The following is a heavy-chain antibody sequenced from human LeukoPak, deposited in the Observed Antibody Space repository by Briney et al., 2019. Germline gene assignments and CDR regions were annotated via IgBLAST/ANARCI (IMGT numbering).Heavy chain of an antibody. CDR3: AKAETPYTSKSLDY. Sequence: GGSLRLSCAASGFTFSSYWMSWVRQAPGKGLEWVANIKQDGSEKYYAGSVKGRFTISRDNSKNTLLLQMNSLRAEDTALYYCAKAETPYTSKSLDYWGQGTLVTVSS. D-gene: IGHD3-16*01. J-gene: IGHJ4*02. CDR2: IKQDGSEK. CDR1: GFTFSSYW. V-gene: IGHV3-7*04.